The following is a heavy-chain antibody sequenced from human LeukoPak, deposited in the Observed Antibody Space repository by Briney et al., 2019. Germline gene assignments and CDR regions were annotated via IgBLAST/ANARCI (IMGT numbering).Heavy chain of an antibody. CDR1: GYTFTSYG. Sequence: ASVKVSCKASGYTFTSYGISWVRQAPGQGLEWMGWINPNSGGTNYAQKLQGRVTMTTDTSTSTAYMELRSLRSDDTAVYYCARYEYDSSGYYYRPNDYWGQGTLVTVSS. CDR2: INPNSGGT. J-gene: IGHJ4*02. CDR3: ARYEYDSSGYYYRPNDY. V-gene: IGHV1-18*01. D-gene: IGHD3-22*01.